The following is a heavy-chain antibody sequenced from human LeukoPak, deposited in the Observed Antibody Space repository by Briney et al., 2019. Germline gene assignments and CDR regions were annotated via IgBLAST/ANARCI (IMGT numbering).Heavy chain of an antibody. CDR1: GGIFSSYT. CDR2: IIPIFGTA. J-gene: IGHJ4*02. Sequence: ASVKVSCKASGGIFSSYTISWVRQAPGQGLEWMGGIIPIFGTANYVQKFHGRVTITADESTSTAYMDLGSLRSEDTAVYYCATVDRYSSWSNYFDSWGQGTLVIVSS. D-gene: IGHD6-19*01. V-gene: IGHV1-69*13. CDR3: ATVDRYSSWSNYFDS.